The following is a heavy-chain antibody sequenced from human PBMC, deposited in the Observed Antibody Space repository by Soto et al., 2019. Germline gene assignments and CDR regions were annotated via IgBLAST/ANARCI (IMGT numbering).Heavy chain of an antibody. V-gene: IGHV4-61*01. CDR2: IYYSGST. CDR3: ARDLFGELDGLGY. J-gene: IGHJ4*02. CDR1: GGSVSSGSYY. Sequence: SETLSLTCTVSGGSVSSGSYYWSWIRQPPGKGLEWIGYIYYSGSTNYNPSLKSRVTISVDTSKNQFSLKLSSVTAADTAVYYCARDLFGELDGLGYWGQGTLVTVSS. D-gene: IGHD3-10*01.